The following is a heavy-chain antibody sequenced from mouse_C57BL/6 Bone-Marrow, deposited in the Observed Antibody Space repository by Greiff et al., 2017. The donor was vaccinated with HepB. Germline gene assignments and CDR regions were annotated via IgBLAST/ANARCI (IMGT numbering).Heavy chain of an antibody. V-gene: IGHV1-9*01. Sequence: QVQLQQSGAELMKPGASVKLSCKATGYTFTGYWIEWVKQRPGHGLEWIGEILPGSGSTNYNEKFKSKATLTVDTSSSTAYMQLSSLTSEDSAVYYCARITTVVADFDYWGQGTTLTVSS. CDR2: ILPGSGST. CDR1: GYTFTGYW. J-gene: IGHJ2*01. D-gene: IGHD1-1*01. CDR3: ARITTVVADFDY.